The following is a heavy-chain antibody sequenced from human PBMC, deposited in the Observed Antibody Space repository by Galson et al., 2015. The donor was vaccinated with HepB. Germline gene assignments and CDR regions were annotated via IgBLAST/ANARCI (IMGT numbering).Heavy chain of an antibody. CDR2: IYSGGST. Sequence: SLRLSCAASGVTLSSSYMSWVRQAPGKGLEWVSVIYSGGSTYYADSVQGRFTISRDNSKNTLYLQVNSLRVDDTAVYYCARVGREWLLPVFDYWGQGTLVTVSS. CDR1: GVTLSSSY. CDR3: ARVGREWLLPVFDY. D-gene: IGHD3-3*01. J-gene: IGHJ4*02. V-gene: IGHV3-53*05.